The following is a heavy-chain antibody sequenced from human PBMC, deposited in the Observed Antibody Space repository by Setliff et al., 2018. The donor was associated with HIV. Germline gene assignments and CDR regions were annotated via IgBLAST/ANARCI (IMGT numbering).Heavy chain of an antibody. CDR2: IRSKIFGGTP. CDR3: TRMPNESGSYDAFDV. CDR1: GFRFGDTA. D-gene: IGHD1-26*01. Sequence: PGESPKISCAASGFRFGDTAMGWVRQAPGKGLEWIGFIRSKIFGGTPEYGASVQGRFTISRDDSKSIAYLQLNSLKTEDTAVYYCTRMPNESGSYDAFDVWGQGTMVTVSS. J-gene: IGHJ3*01. V-gene: IGHV3-49*04.